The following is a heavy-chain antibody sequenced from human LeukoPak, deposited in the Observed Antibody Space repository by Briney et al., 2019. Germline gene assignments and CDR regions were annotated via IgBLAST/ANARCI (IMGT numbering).Heavy chain of an antibody. V-gene: IGHV4-59*01. CDR2: IDYSGST. CDR1: GGSISSYY. D-gene: IGHD2-15*01. Sequence: SETLSLTCTVSGGSISSYYWSWIRQPPGKGLEWIGYIDYSGSTNYNPSLKSRVTISVDTSKNQFSLKLSSVTAADTAVYYCARSPGGYCSGGSCYWFDYWGQGTLVAVSS. J-gene: IGHJ4*02. CDR3: ARSPGGYCSGGSCYWFDY.